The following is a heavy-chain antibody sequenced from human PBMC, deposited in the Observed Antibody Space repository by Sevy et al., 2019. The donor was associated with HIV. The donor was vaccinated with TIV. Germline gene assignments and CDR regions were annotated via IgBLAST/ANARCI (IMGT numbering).Heavy chain of an antibody. CDR3: AREVLDWFDP. Sequence: SETLSLTCTVSGGSVSSGSYYWSWIRQPPGKGLEWIGYIYYSGSTNYNPSLKSRVTISVDTSKNQFSLKLSSVTAADTAVYYCAREVLDWFDPWGQGTLVTVSS. CDR1: GGSVSSGSYY. J-gene: IGHJ5*02. V-gene: IGHV4-61*01. D-gene: IGHD2-15*01. CDR2: IYYSGST.